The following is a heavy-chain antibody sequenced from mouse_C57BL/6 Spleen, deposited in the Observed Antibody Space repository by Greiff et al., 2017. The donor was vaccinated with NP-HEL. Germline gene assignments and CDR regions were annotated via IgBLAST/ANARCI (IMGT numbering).Heavy chain of an antibody. D-gene: IGHD2-13*01. CDR2: IDPEDGDT. J-gene: IGHJ4*01. CDR3: TTSDYVDYAMDY. Sequence: EVQRVESGAELVRPGASVKLSCTASGFNIKDYYMHWVKQRPEQGLEWIGRIDPEDGDTEYAPKFQGKATMTADTSSTTAYLQLSSLTSEDTAVYYCTTSDYVDYAMDYWGQGTSVTVSS. V-gene: IGHV14-1*01. CDR1: GFNIKDYY.